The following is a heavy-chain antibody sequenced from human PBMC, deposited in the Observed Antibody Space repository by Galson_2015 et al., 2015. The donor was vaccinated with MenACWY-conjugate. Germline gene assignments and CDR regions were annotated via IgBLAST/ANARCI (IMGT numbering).Heavy chain of an antibody. CDR1: GVSFSDSA. CDR3: TRQSPLNFDY. V-gene: IGHV3-73*01. Sequence: SLRLSCAASGVSFSDSAMHWVRQASGKGLEWVGRIRSKRNNYATTYAASVQGRFTISRDESERTAYLHMNSLKTEDTAIYYSTRQSPLNFDYWGQGVLVTVSS. CDR2: IRSKRNNYAT. J-gene: IGHJ4*02. D-gene: IGHD2-8*01.